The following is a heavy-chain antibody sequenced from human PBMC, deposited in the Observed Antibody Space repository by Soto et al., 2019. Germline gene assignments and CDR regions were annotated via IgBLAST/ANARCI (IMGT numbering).Heavy chain of an antibody. J-gene: IGHJ6*02. Sequence: VQLVESGGGLIQPGGSLRLSCAASGFTVSSNYMSWVRQAPGKGLEWVSVIYSGGSTYYADSVKGRFTISRDNSKNTLYLQMNSLRAEDTAVYYCATDRSAAAGTYYYGMDVWGQGTTVTVSS. CDR2: IYSGGST. CDR3: ATDRSAAAGTYYYGMDV. D-gene: IGHD6-13*01. V-gene: IGHV3-53*01. CDR1: GFTVSSNY.